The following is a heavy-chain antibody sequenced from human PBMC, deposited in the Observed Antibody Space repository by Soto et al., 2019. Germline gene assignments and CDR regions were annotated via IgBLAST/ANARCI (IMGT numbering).Heavy chain of an antibody. V-gene: IGHV1-69*12. CDR1: GGTFSNYA. CDR3: ARDRALSAQWLVMSGWDCYGRNV. CDR2: IIPIFGAA. D-gene: IGHD6-19*01. J-gene: IGHJ6*02. Sequence: QVQLVQAGTEVKKPGSSVKVSCKASGGTFSNYAVSWVRQAPGQGLEWMGGIIPIFGAAKYAQKFQGRVTITGDESTSTVYMELSSLRSEDTAVYYCARDRALSAQWLVMSGWDCYGRNVWGQGTTVTVSS.